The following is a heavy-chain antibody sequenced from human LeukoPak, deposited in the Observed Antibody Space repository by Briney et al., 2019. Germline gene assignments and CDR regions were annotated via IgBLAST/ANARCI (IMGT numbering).Heavy chain of an antibody. CDR3: ARDSSTVTTRHFDY. D-gene: IGHD4-17*01. J-gene: IGHJ4*02. Sequence: PSETLSLTCAVYGGSFSGYYWSWIRQPPGKGLEWIGEMNHSGSTNYNPSLKSRVTMSVDASKNQFSLKLNSVTAADTAVYYCARDSSTVTTRHFDYWGQGTLVTVSS. CDR1: GGSFSGYY. CDR2: MNHSGST. V-gene: IGHV4-34*01.